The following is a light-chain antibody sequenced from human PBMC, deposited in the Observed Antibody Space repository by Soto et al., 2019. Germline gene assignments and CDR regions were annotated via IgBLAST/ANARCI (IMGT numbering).Light chain of an antibody. CDR1: SSDVGGYDY. Sequence: QSALTQPASVSGSPGQSITICCTGTSSDVGGYDYVSWYQLHPGKAPKRMVFEVSNRPSGVSYRFSGSKSGKTASLTISGLQAEDAADYFCSSYSISTAYLFGTGTKVTLL. CDR2: EVS. J-gene: IGLJ1*01. CDR3: SSYSISTAYL. V-gene: IGLV2-14*01.